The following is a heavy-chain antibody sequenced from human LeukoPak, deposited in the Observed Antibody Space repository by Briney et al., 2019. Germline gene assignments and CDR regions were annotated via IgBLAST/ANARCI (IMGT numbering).Heavy chain of an antibody. J-gene: IGHJ4*02. D-gene: IGHD3-16*01. CDR3: ARQRGSRLDF. Sequence: SETLSLTCTVSGDSIRTYYWNWIRQPPGKGLEWIGYIYSSGSTNYNPSLKSRLTISLDTSKNQFSLKLSSVTAADTAVYYCARQRGSRLDFWGQGTLVTVSS. CDR1: GDSIRTYY. CDR2: IYSSGST. V-gene: IGHV4-59*08.